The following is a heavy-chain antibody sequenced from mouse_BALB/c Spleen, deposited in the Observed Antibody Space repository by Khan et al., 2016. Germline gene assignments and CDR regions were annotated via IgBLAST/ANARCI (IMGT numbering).Heavy chain of an antibody. V-gene: IGHV2-6-7*01. CDR1: GFSIIAFG. Sequence: QVQLKESGPGLVAPSQSLSITCTVSGFSIIAFGVNWVRQPPGKGLEWVGMIWGDGSTDYNSALKSRLNITKDNSKSQVFLKMNSLQTDDTAKYXCARDGWCYYAMDYWGQGTSVTVSS. CDR2: IWGDGST. J-gene: IGHJ4*01. D-gene: IGHD1-1*02. CDR3: ARDGWCYYAMDY.